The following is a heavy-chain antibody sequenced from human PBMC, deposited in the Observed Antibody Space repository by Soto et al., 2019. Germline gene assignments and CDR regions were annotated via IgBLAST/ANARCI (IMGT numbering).Heavy chain of an antibody. D-gene: IGHD6-19*01. J-gene: IGHJ6*02. Sequence: SVKVSCKASGFTFTSSAVQWVRQARGQRLEWIGWIVVGSGNTNYAQKFQERVTITRGMSTSTAYMELSSLRSEDTAVYYCAADFDSSGWYRVAYYYGMDVWGQGTTVTVSS. CDR1: GFTFTSSA. CDR3: AADFDSSGWYRVAYYYGMDV. CDR2: IVVGSGNT. V-gene: IGHV1-58*01.